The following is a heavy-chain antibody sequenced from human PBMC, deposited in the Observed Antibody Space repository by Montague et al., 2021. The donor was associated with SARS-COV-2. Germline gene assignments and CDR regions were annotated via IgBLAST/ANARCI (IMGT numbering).Heavy chain of an antibody. D-gene: IGHD3-9*01. V-gene: IGHV4-34*01. CDR3: AGGILLRYFDWTYYYYGMDV. CDR1: GGSFSGYY. CDR2: INHSGST. Sequence: SETLSLTCAVYGGSFSGYYWSWIRQPPGKGLEWIGEINHSGSTNYNPSLTSRVTISVDTSKNQFSLKLSSVTAADTAVYYCAGGILLRYFDWTYYYYGMDVWGQGTTVTVSS. J-gene: IGHJ6*02.